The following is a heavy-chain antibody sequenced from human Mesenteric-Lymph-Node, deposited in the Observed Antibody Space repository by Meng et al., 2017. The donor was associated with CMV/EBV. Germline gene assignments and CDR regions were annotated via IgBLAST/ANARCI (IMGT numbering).Heavy chain of an antibody. CDR3: AKSRSSTPGIVDD. CDR2: IYGTWIT. J-gene: IGHJ4*02. CDR1: CVFVSGCVCR. D-gene: IGHD2/OR15-2a*01. V-gene: IGHV4-61*08. Sequence: QVQVPWQELVPRSENLSLTFFVSCVFVSGCVCRVGWCRQSRETRVEWIEYIYGTWITIYNPYLQSRVTILLETSKNQFSLNLNNVTTADTAVYYCAKSRSSTPGIVDDWGQGTLVTVSS.